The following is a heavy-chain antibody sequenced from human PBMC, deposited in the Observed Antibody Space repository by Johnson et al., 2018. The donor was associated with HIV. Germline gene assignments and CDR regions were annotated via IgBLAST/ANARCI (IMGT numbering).Heavy chain of an antibody. J-gene: IGHJ3*02. CDR2: IKSKTDGGTT. D-gene: IGHD3-22*01. Sequence: VQLVESGGGLVQPGGSLRLSCAASGFTVSSNYMSWVRQAPGKGLEWIGRIKSKTDGGTTDYAAPVKGRFSISRDDSKNTLYLQMNSLRAEDTALYYCAREGITMIVVVEGVDAFDIWGQGTMVTVSS. CDR1: GFTVSSNY. CDR3: AREGITMIVVVEGVDAFDI. V-gene: IGHV3-15*01.